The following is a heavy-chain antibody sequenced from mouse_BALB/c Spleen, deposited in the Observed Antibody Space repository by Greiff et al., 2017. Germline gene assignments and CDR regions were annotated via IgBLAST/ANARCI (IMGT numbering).Heavy chain of an antibody. CDR1: GFTFSSYA. CDR3: ARHDGSSSFAY. J-gene: IGHJ3*01. CDR2: ISSGGSYT. D-gene: IGHD1-1*01. Sequence: DVKLVESGGGLVKPGGSLKLSCAASGFTFSSYAMSWVRQTPEKRLEWVATISSGGSYTYYPDSVKGRFTISRDNAKNTLYLQMSSLRSEDTAMYYCARHDGSSSFAYWGQGTLVTVSA. V-gene: IGHV5-9-3*01.